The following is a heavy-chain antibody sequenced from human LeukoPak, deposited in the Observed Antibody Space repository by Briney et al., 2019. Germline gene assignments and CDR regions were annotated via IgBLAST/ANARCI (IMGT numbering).Heavy chain of an antibody. D-gene: IGHD3-22*01. V-gene: IGHV1-18*01. Sequence: ASVKVSCKASGYTFTNYAINWVRQAPGQGLEWMGWISVYSDDTKSAQNLQGRITMTKDTSTSTAYMELRSLRSDDTAVYYCAREADSSGYFFRPDYWGQGTLVTVSS. CDR2: ISVYSDDT. J-gene: IGHJ4*02. CDR1: GYTFTNYA. CDR3: AREADSSGYFFRPDY.